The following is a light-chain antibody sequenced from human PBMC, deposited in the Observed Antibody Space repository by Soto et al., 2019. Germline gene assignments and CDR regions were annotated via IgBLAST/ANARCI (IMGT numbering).Light chain of an antibody. Sequence: DIQMTQSPSSVSASVGDRVTITCRASQSISSWLAWYQQKPGPVPKLLIYAASTVQSGVPSRFSGSGAGTEFTLTITSLQPEDFGTYYCQQGDSFPITFGQGTRLEIK. CDR3: QQGDSFPIT. V-gene: IGKV1-12*01. J-gene: IGKJ5*01. CDR1: QSISSW. CDR2: AAS.